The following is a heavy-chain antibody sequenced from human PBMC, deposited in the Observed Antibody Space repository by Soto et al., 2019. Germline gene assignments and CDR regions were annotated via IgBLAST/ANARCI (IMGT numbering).Heavy chain of an antibody. D-gene: IGHD6-19*01. CDR3: AYSSGWYRHDV. V-gene: IGHV4-4*02. CDR1: GDSISSPKW. J-gene: IGHJ3*01. Sequence: QVQLQESCPGLVKPSGTLSLTCAVSGDSISSPKWWTWLRQPPGKGLEWIGDLLHSGTTNYNPSLKSRVILSVDKSQNQFSLSLTSVTAADTAIYYCAYSSGWYRHDVWGQGTSVTVSS. CDR2: LLHSGTT.